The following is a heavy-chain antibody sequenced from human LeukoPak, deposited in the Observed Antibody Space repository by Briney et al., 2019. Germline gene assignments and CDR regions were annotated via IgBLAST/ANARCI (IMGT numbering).Heavy chain of an antibody. V-gene: IGHV3-23*01. CDR1: GFTFSSYA. J-gene: IGHJ3*02. Sequence: GGSLRLSCAASGFTFSSYAMSWVRQAPGKGLEWVSVISGSGGNTYYADSVKGRFTISRDNSKNTLYLQMNSLRAEDTAVYYCARSDLIVVVPAATGLGAFDIWGQGTMVTVSS. CDR3: ARSDLIVVVPAATGLGAFDI. D-gene: IGHD2-2*01. CDR2: ISGSGGNT.